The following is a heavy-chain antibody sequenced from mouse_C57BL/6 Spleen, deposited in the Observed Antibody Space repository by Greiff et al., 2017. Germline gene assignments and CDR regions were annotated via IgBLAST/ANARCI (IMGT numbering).Heavy chain of an antibody. V-gene: IGHV1-74*01. J-gene: IGHJ3*01. CDR3: AIKGDSSGSWFAY. Sequence: VQLQQPGAELVKPGASVKVSCKASGYTFTSYWMHWVKQRPGQGLEWIGRIHPSDSDTNYNQKFKGKATLTVDKSSSTAYMQLSSLTSEDSAVYYCAIKGDSSGSWFAYWGQGTLVTVSA. CDR1: GYTFTSYW. CDR2: IHPSDSDT. D-gene: IGHD3-2*02.